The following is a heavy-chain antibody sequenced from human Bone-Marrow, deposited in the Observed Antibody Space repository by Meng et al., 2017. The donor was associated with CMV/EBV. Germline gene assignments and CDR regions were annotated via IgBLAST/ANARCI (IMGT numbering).Heavy chain of an antibody. Sequence: GESLKISCAASGFTFSSYAMSWVRQAPGKGLEWVSAISGSGGSTYYADSVKGRFTISRDNSKNTLYLQMNSLRAEDTAVYYCARDLRRNLDYWGQGTLVTFSS. CDR1: GFTFSSYA. CDR3: ARDLRRNLDY. V-gene: IGHV3-23*01. D-gene: IGHD4-17*01. CDR2: ISGSGGST. J-gene: IGHJ4*02.